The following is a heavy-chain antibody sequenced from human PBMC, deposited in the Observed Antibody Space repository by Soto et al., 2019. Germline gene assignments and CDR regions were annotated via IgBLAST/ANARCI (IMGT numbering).Heavy chain of an antibody. CDR2: IIPIFGTA. CDR1: GGTFSSYA. V-gene: IGHV1-69*01. Sequence: QVQLVQSGAEVKKPGSSVKVSCKASGGTFSSYAISWVRQAPGQGLEWMGGIIPIFGTANYAQKFQGRVTITADESTSTAYMELSSLISEDTAVYYCARDTPPSYVGSAYYYGMDVWGQGTTVTVSS. D-gene: IGHD1-26*01. CDR3: ARDTPPSYVGSAYYYGMDV. J-gene: IGHJ6*02.